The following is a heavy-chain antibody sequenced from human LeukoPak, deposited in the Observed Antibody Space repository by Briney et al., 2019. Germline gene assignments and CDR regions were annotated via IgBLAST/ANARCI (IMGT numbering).Heavy chain of an antibody. J-gene: IGHJ4*02. CDR3: ARAPQGIAARRVPFDY. V-gene: IGHV3-9*01. D-gene: IGHD6-6*01. Sequence: PRGSLRLSCAASGFTFDDYDMHWVRQAPGKGLEWVSGISWNSGIIGYADSVKGRFTISRDNAKNSLYLQMNSLRAEDTAVYYCARAPQGIAARRVPFDYWGQGTLVTVSS. CDR1: GFTFDDYD. CDR2: ISWNSGII.